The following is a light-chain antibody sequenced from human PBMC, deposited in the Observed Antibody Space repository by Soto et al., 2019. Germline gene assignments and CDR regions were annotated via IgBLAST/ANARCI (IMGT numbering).Light chain of an antibody. J-gene: IGKJ1*01. CDR3: QRHGAT. V-gene: IGKV3-20*01. CDR1: QSVGSKS. CDR2: GAS. Sequence: EIVLTQSPGTLSLSTGERATLSCRASQSVGSKSLAWYQQKPGQAPRLLIYGASSRATGIPDRFSGSGSGTDFTLTISGLEPEDSAAYYCQRHGATFGQGTKVDIK.